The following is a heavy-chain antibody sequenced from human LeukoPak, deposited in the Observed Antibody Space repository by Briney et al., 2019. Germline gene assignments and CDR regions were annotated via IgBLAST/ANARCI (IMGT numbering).Heavy chain of an antibody. CDR2: ISGSGST. Sequence: SETLSLTCTVSGGSITSGNYHWNWVRQPAGKGLEWIGRISGSGSTNYNPSLKSRVTISVDTSKNQFSLKLNSVTAADTAVYYCARNRYYYGSGNYGVPNWFDPWGQGTLVTVSS. CDR3: ARNRYYYGSGNYGVPNWFDP. CDR1: GGSITSGNYH. D-gene: IGHD3-10*01. J-gene: IGHJ5*02. V-gene: IGHV4-61*02.